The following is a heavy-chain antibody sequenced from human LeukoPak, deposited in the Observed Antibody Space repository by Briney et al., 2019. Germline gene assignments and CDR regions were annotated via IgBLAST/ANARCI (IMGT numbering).Heavy chain of an antibody. D-gene: IGHD5-24*01. J-gene: IGHJ4*02. CDR3: ARDCRDGYNCGDY. V-gene: IGHV3-15*01. CDR2: VRPKSSGGTA. CDR1: GLTFTNAW. Sequence: PGGSLRLSCAASGLTFTNAWVSWVRRAPGKGLEWDGRVRPKSSGGTADYAAPVRGRFSVSRDDSTSSLFLQMNSLRAEDTAVYYCARDCRDGYNCGDYWGQGTLVTVSS.